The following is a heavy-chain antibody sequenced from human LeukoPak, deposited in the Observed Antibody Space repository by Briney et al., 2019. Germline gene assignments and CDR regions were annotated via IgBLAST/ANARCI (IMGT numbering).Heavy chain of an antibody. Sequence: GGSLRLSCAASGFTFSSYAMSWVRQAPGKGLEWVSAISGSGGSTYYADSVKGRFTISRDYSKNTLYLQMNSLRAEHTAVYYCAKDRSGWYYFDYWGQGTLVTVSS. CDR1: GFTFSSYA. D-gene: IGHD6-19*01. J-gene: IGHJ4*02. V-gene: IGHV3-23*01. CDR3: AKDRSGWYYFDY. CDR2: ISGSGGST.